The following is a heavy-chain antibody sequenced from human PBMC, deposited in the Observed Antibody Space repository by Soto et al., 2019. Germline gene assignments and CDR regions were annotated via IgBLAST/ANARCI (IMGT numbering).Heavy chain of an antibody. D-gene: IGHD3-9*01. CDR1: GFIFSTYA. CDR2: ISYDGNTK. Sequence: PVGSLRLSCAASGFIFSTYAMHWVRQPPGKGLEWVAVISYDGNTKDYADSVKGRFTISRDNSKNTVYLQMSSPRTEDTAVYYCARPGSGYDVLTGRYFYYYHTVDVWGQGTTVTVSS. V-gene: IGHV3-30-3*01. J-gene: IGHJ6*02. CDR3: ARPGSGYDVLTGRYFYYYHTVDV.